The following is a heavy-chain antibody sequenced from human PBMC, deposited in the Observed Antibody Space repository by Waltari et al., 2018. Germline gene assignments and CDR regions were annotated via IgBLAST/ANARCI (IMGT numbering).Heavy chain of an antibody. V-gene: IGHV4-39*07. CDR2: IYYRWVT. CDR1: GGSISSSSYY. CDR3: ARGRITILLRALDY. Sequence: QLQLQESGPGLVKPSETLSLTCTVSGGSISSSSYYWGWIRQPPGKGLEWIGSIYYRWVTYCNPSLKVRVTISMETSKTQFSLKLSSVTAADTAVYYCARGRITILLRALDYWGQGTLVTVSS. D-gene: IGHD3-9*01. J-gene: IGHJ4*02.